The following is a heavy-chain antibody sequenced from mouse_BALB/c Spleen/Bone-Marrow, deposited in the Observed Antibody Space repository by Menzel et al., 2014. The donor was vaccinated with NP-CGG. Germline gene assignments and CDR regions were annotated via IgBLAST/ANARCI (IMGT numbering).Heavy chain of an antibody. D-gene: IGHD1-1*01. CDR2: IWAGGST. Sequence: AKLMESGPGLVAPSQSLSITCTVSGFSLTSYGVHWVRQPPGKGLEWLGVIWAGGSTNYNSALMSRLSISKDNSKSQVFLKMNSLQTDDTAMYYCARDYGSSYYAMDYWGQGTSVTVSS. CDR3: ARDYGSSYYAMDY. CDR1: GFSLTSYG. J-gene: IGHJ4*01. V-gene: IGHV2-9*02.